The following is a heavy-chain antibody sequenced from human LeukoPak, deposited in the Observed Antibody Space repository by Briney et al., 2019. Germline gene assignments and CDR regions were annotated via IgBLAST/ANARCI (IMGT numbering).Heavy chain of an antibody. CDR2: ISGSGGST. V-gene: IGHV3-23*01. CDR1: GFTFSSYA. J-gene: IGHJ4*02. D-gene: IGHD3-22*01. Sequence: QTGGSLRLSCAASGFTFSSYAMSWVRQAPGKGLEWVSAISGSGGSTYYADSVKGRFTISRDNSKNTLYLQMNSLRAEDTAVYYCAKGEIGSITMIVVAPYWGQGTLVTVSS. CDR3: AKGEIGSITMIVVAPY.